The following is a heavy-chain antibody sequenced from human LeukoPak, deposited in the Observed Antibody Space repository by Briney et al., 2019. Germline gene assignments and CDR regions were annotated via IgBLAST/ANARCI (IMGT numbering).Heavy chain of an antibody. Sequence: PSETLSLTCTVSGGSISSYYWSWIRQPPGNGLEWIGYIYYSGSTKYNPSLKSRVTISVDTSKNQFSLKLSSVTAADTAVYYCARHYDSSGYWYYFDYWGQGTLVTVSS. V-gene: IGHV4-59*08. CDR1: GGSISSYY. J-gene: IGHJ4*02. D-gene: IGHD3-22*01. CDR2: IYYSGST. CDR3: ARHYDSSGYWYYFDY.